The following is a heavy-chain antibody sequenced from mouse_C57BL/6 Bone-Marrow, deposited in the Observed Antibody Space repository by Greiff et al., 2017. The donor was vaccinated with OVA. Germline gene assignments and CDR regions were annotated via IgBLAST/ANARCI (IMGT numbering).Heavy chain of an antibody. CDR3: TRWGLRYFDY. CDR1: GYTFTDYE. V-gene: IGHV1-15*01. Sequence: VQLQQSGAELVRPGASVTLSCKASGYTFTDYEMHWVKQTPVHGLEWIGAIDPETGGTAYNQKFKGKAILTADKSSSTAYMELRSLTSEDSAVYYCTRWGLRYFDYWGQGTTLTVSS. D-gene: IGHD2-4*01. J-gene: IGHJ2*01. CDR2: IDPETGGT.